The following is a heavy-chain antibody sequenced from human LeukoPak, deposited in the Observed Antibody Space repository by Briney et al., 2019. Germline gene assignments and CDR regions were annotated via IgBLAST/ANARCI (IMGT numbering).Heavy chain of an antibody. V-gene: IGHV1-46*01. D-gene: IGHD2-15*01. CDR3: AREIGRATAGFDP. CDR1: GYTFTGYH. J-gene: IGHJ5*02. CDR2: INPSGGST. Sequence: ASVKVSCKASGYTFTGYHMHWVRQAPGQGLEWMGIINPSGGSTSYAQKFQGRVTMTRDTSTSTVYMELSSLRSEDTAVYYCAREIGRATAGFDPWGQGTLVTVSS.